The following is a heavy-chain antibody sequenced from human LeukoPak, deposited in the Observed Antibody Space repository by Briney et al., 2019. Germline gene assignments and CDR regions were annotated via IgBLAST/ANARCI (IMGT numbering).Heavy chain of an antibody. J-gene: IGHJ3*02. CDR3: ARDSRSITMIVVDDGFDI. Sequence: PWETLSLTCTVSGGSISNYYWSWIRQPAGKGLESIGHIYTSGSTNYNPSLKRRVTMSVDTSKNQFSLKLSSVTAADTAVYYCARDSRSITMIVVDDGFDIWGQGTMVTVSS. D-gene: IGHD3-22*01. CDR2: IYTSGST. V-gene: IGHV4-4*07. CDR1: GGSISNYY.